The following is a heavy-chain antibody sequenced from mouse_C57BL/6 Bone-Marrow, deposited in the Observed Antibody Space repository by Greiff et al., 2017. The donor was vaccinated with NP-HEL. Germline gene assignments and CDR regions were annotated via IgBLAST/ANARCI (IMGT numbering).Heavy chain of an antibody. CDR2: IYPGSGST. CDR3: ARCWGGDYYAMDY. J-gene: IGHJ4*01. V-gene: IGHV1-55*01. CDR1: GYTFTSYW. Sequence: QVQLQQPGAELVKPGASVKMSCKASGYTFTSYWITWVKQRPGQGLEWIGDIYPGSGSTNYNEKFKSKATLTVDTSSSTAYMQLSSLNSEDSAVYYCARCWGGDYYAMDYWGQGTSVTVSS.